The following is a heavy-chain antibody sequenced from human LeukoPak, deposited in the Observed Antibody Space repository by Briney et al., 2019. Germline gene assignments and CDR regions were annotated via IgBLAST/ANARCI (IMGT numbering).Heavy chain of an antibody. CDR3: ARDRDIAARRWDYYYYYMDV. CDR1: GGSISSHY. J-gene: IGHJ6*03. D-gene: IGHD6-6*01. Sequence: SETLSLTCTVSGGSISSHYWSWIRQPPGKGLEWIGYIYYGGSTNYNPSLKSRVTISVDTSKNQFSLKLSSVTAADTAVYYCARDRDIAARRWDYYYYYMDVWGKGTTVTVSS. V-gene: IGHV4-59*11. CDR2: IYYGGST.